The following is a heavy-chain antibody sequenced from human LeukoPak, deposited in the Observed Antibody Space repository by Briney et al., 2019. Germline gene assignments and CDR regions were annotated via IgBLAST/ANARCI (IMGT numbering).Heavy chain of an antibody. J-gene: IGHJ4*02. Sequence: SETLSLACTVSGGSISTISSSTYYWGWIRQAPGKGLEWIGSLFYGENSHYNPSLKSRATLSVDTSNNQFSLKLTSVTAADAAVYFCARQLPTAAADTRGYFDYWGQGTVVTVSS. V-gene: IGHV4-39*01. CDR1: GGSISTISSSTYY. D-gene: IGHD6-25*01. CDR2: LFYGENS. CDR3: ARQLPTAAADTRGYFDY.